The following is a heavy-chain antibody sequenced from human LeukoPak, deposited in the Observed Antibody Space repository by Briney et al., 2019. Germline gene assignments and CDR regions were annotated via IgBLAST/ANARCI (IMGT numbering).Heavy chain of an antibody. CDR3: ASHYYGSGSYPMYGMDV. D-gene: IGHD3-10*01. CDR2: IIPILGIA. J-gene: IGHJ6*02. Sequence: GASVKVSCKASGGTFSSYAISWVRQAPGQGLEWVGRIIPILGIANYAQKFQGRVTITADKSTSTAYMELSSLRSEDTAVYYCASHYYGSGSYPMYGMDVWGQGTTVTVSS. V-gene: IGHV1-69*04. CDR1: GGTFSSYA.